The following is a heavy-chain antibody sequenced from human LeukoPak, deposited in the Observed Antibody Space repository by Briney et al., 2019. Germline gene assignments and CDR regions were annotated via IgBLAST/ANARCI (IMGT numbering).Heavy chain of an antibody. CDR2: ISSSSSYI. Sequence: GGSLRLSCAASGFTFSSHSMNWVRQAPGKGLEWVSSISSSSSYIYYADSLKGRFTISRDNAKNSLYLQMNSLRAEDTAVYYCARDWYDNSDAFDIWGQGTMVTVSS. CDR1: GFTFSSHS. V-gene: IGHV3-21*01. CDR3: ARDWYDNSDAFDI. J-gene: IGHJ3*02. D-gene: IGHD3-9*01.